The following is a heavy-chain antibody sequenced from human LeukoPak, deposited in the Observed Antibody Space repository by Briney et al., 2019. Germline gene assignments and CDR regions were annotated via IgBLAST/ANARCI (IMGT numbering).Heavy chain of an antibody. V-gene: IGHV3-21*01. CDR2: ISSSGSYI. D-gene: IGHD6-25*01. CDR1: GFTFTSHS. CDR3: ARDESGSWYVDC. Sequence: GESLKISCAASGFTFTSHSMNWVRQAPGKGLEWVSFISSSGSYIYYADSVKGRFTISRDNAKNSLYLQMNSLRAEDTAVYYCARDESGSWYVDCWGQGTLVTVSS. J-gene: IGHJ4*02.